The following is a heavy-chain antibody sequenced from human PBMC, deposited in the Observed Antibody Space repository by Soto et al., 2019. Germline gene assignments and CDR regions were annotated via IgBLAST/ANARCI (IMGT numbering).Heavy chain of an antibody. D-gene: IGHD2-21*01. V-gene: IGHV4-59*01. CDR3: AGVAWFRGMDV. Sequence: SETLSLTCTVSGDSISTYDWSWLRQSPGKGLEWIGCIYHSGTTKYNPSLKSRVTISVDTSKNQFSLKLTSATAADTAVYFCAGVAWFRGMDVWGQGTPVTVSS. CDR1: GDSISTYD. CDR2: IYHSGTT. J-gene: IGHJ6*02.